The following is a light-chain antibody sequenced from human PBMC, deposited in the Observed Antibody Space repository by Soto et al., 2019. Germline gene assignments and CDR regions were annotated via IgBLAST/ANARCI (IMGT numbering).Light chain of an antibody. V-gene: IGKV3-20*01. CDR1: QSVSNNY. CDR2: GAS. CDR3: QQYGSSGT. Sequence: ILLTQSPATLSVSPGERVTLSCRASQSVSNNYLAWYQQKPGKAPRLLIYGASNRATGIPDRFSGSGSGTDFTLTISRLEPEDFAVYYCQQYGSSGTFGQGTKVDIK. J-gene: IGKJ1*01.